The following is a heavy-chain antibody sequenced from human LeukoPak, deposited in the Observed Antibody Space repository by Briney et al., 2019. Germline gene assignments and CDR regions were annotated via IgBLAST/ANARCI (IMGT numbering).Heavy chain of an antibody. Sequence: GASVKVSCKASRCIFTCFNFHWVRQAPGQGLEWMGRINADSGGTDLAQKFQGRITITRDTSVSTTYMEFTGLISDDTAIYYRARQADYLDNSGHHYVGGLNPWGRGTLVTVSS. D-gene: IGHD3-22*01. CDR2: INADSGGT. CDR3: ARQADYLDNSGHHYVGGLNP. J-gene: IGHJ5*02. V-gene: IGHV1-2*06. CDR1: RCIFTCFN.